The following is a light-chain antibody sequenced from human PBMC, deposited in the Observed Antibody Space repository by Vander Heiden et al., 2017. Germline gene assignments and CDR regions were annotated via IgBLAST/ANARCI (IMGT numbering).Light chain of an antibody. V-gene: IGLV1-40*01. CDR2: GNS. CDR3: QSYDSSLSGSV. J-gene: IGLJ2*01. Sequence: QSVLTQPPSVSGAPGQRVTISCTGNSSNIGAGYDVHWYQQLPGTAPKLLIYGNSNRPSGVPDRFSGSKSGTSASLAITGLQAEDEADYYCQSYDSSLSGSVFGGRTKLTVL. CDR1: SSNIGAGYD.